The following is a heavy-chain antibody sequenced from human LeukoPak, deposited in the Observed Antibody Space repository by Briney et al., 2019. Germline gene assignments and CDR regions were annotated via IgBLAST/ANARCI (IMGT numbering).Heavy chain of an antibody. CDR1: GFTFSNYV. D-gene: IGHD2-8*02. J-gene: IGHJ4*02. Sequence: PGGSLRLSCAASGFTFSNYVMSWVRQAPGKGLEWVSGVSGGGFDTYYTDSVKGRFTISRDNSKNMVYLQMNSLRAEDTAVYYCTRRAGGNLYDLDNWGQGTLVTVSS. CDR2: VSGGGFDT. CDR3: TRRAGGNLYDLDN. V-gene: IGHV3-23*01.